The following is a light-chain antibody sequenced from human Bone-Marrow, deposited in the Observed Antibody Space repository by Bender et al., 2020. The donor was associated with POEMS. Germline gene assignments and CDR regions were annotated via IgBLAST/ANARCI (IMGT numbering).Light chain of an antibody. V-gene: IGLV2-14*02. CDR3: AAWEDSLNGWV. CDR1: SNDVGRHNL. J-gene: IGLJ3*02. CDR2: EGN. Sequence: QSALTQPASVSGSPGQSITISCTGTSNDVGRHNLVSWYQQHPGKAPKLIIYEGNKRPSGVPDRFSGSKSGTSASLAISGLQSEDEADYYCAAWEDSLNGWVFGGGTKLTVL.